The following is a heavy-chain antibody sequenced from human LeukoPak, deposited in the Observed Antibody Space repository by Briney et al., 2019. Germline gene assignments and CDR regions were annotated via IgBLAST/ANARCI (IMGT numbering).Heavy chain of an antibody. CDR3: ARDRSSGTIFDY. CDR2: IIPIFGTA. CDR1: GYTFTSYG. J-gene: IGHJ4*02. D-gene: IGHD2-8*01. Sequence: SVKVSCKAYGYTFTSYGIIWVRQAPGQGLEWMGGIIPIFGTANYAQKFQGRVTITADESTSTAYMELSSLRSEDTAVYYCARDRSSGTIFDYWGQGTLVTVSS. V-gene: IGHV1-69*13.